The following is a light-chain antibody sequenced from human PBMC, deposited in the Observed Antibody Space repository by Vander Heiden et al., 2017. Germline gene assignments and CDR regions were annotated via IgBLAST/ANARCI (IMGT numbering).Light chain of an antibody. V-gene: IGKV2-28*01. CDR1: QSLLHSNGYNY. Sequence: DIVMIQSSRALPVTPGEPASISCRASQSLLHSNGYNYLDWYLQKPGHSPQLLIYLGSNRASGVPDRFSGSGSGTEFTLKISRVEAEDVGVYYCMQALQTPPWTFGQGTKLEIK. CDR2: LGS. CDR3: MQALQTPPWT. J-gene: IGKJ2*02.